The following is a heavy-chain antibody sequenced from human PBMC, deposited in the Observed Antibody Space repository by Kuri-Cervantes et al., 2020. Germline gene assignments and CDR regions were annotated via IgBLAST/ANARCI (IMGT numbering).Heavy chain of an antibody. D-gene: IGHD3-3*01. Sequence: GESLKISCAASGFTFSDYYMSWIRQAPGKGLEWVSYISSSGSTIYYADSVKGRFTISRDNAKNPLYLQMNSLRAEDTAVYYCARAVPGLEGGFDYWGQGTLVTVSS. CDR2: ISSSGSTI. CDR1: GFTFSDYY. CDR3: ARAVPGLEGGFDY. V-gene: IGHV3-11*01. J-gene: IGHJ4*02.